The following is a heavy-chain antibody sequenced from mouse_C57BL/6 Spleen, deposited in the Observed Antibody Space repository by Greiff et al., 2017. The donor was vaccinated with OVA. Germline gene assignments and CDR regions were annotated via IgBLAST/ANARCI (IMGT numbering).Heavy chain of an antibody. Sequence: QVQLQQSGPELVKPGASVKISCKASGYAFSSSWMNWVKQRPGKGLEWIGRIYPGDGDTNYNGKFKGKATLTADKSSSTAYMQLSSLTSEDSAVYFCAHGSSLYAMDYWGQGTSVTVSS. CDR2: IYPGDGDT. CDR1: GYAFSSSW. J-gene: IGHJ4*01. D-gene: IGHD1-1*01. CDR3: AHGSSLYAMDY. V-gene: IGHV1-82*01.